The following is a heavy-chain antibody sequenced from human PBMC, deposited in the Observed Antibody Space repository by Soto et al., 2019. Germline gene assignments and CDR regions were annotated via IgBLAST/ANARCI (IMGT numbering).Heavy chain of an antibody. CDR1: WGSFSGYY. D-gene: IGHD5-18*01. Sequence: SETVSLTCLGYWGSFSGYYWRWISQPPGKGLEWIGEINHSGGTNYNPSLKSRVTISVDTSKNQFSLKLSSVTAADTAVYYCARAWIQLWYYYGMDVWGQGTTVT. CDR2: INHSGGT. CDR3: ARAWIQLWYYYGMDV. V-gene: IGHV4-34*01. J-gene: IGHJ6*01.